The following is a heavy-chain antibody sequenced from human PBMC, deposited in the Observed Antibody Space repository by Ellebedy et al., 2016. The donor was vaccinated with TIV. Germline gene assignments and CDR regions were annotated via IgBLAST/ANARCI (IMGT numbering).Heavy chain of an antibody. D-gene: IGHD5-18*01. V-gene: IGHV1-69*04. CDR3: ATDSRYSYGYRFNF. J-gene: IGHJ4*02. Sequence: ASVKVSCKASGYTFISYGINWVRQAPGQGLEWMGRVIPILGRPDYAQTFQGRVTIYANKSTGTPYLELSTLRSEDTAVYYCATDSRYSYGYRFNFWGQGTLVIVSS. CDR2: VIPILGRP. CDR1: GYTFISYG.